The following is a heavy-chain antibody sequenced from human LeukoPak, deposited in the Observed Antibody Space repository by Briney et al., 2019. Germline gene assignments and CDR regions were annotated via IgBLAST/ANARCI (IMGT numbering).Heavy chain of an antibody. J-gene: IGHJ4*02. CDR1: GFTFNTHA. CDR3: AKDRPNFYEASGSYYKMKGDF. D-gene: IGHD3-10*01. V-gene: IGHV3-23*01. CDR2: LTRTGRTT. Sequence: GGSLRHSCAASGFTFNTHAMSWVRQAPEKGLEWVSSLTRTGRTTYYADSVKGRFTISRDNLKNTVYLQMNSLRGEDTAIYYCAKDRPNFYEASGSYYKMKGDFWGQGTLVTVSS.